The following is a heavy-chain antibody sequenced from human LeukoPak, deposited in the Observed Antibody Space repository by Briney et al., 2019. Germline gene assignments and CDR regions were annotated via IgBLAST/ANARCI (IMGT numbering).Heavy chain of an antibody. V-gene: IGHV3-7*01. CDR2: IKQDGSEK. Sequence: QTGGSLRLSCAASGFTFSSYWMSCVRPAPGKRLEWVANIKQDGSEKYYVDSVKGRFTISRDNAKNSLYLQMNSLRAEDTAVYYCARDGSSWYPFSFDYWGQGTLVTVSS. D-gene: IGHD6-13*01. CDR3: ARDGSSWYPFSFDY. J-gene: IGHJ4*02. CDR1: GFTFSSYW.